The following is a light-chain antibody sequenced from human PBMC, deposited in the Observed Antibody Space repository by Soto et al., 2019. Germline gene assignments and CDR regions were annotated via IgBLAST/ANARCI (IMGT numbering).Light chain of an antibody. CDR1: SSDVGAYNY. CDR3: CSYAGSPYV. CDR2: DVS. V-gene: IGLV2-11*01. Sequence: QSVLTQPGSVSGSPGQSITISCTGTSSDVGAYNYVSWYQQHPGKAPKLMIYDVSTRPSGVPDRFSGSKSGTTASLTISGLQAEDEADYYCCSYAGSPYVFGTGTKVTVL. J-gene: IGLJ1*01.